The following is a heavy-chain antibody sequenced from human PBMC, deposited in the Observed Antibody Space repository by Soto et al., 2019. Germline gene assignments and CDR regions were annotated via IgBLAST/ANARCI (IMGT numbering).Heavy chain of an antibody. CDR3: GKDTYYHDSSGYYVFDY. CDR1: GFTFSSYA. J-gene: IGHJ4*02. D-gene: IGHD3-22*01. V-gene: IGHV3-30*18. CDR2: ISYDGSNE. Sequence: VQLLESGGGLVQPGGSLRLSCAASGFTFSSYAMSWVRQAPGKGLEWVAGISYDGSNEYYADSVKGRFTISRDNSKNTLYLQMNSLRAEDTAVYYCGKDTYYHDSSGYYVFDYWGQGTLVTVSS.